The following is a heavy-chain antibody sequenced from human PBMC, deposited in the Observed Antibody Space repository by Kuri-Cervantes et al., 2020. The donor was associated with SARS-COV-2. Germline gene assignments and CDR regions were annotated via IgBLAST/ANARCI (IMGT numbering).Heavy chain of an antibody. J-gene: IGHJ4*02. Sequence: SETLSLTCAVSGYSISSGYYWGWIRQPPGKGLEWIGYIYYSGSTNYNPSLKSRVTISVDTSKNQFSLKLSSVTAADTAVYYCARAFSWAMYYFDYWGQGTLVTVSS. V-gene: IGHV4-38-2*01. CDR1: GYSISSGYY. CDR2: IYYSGST. CDR3: ARAFSWAMYYFDY. D-gene: IGHD2-15*01.